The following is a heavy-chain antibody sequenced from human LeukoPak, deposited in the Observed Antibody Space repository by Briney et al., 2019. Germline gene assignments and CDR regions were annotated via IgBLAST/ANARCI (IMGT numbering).Heavy chain of an antibody. CDR3: ARDRGYCSGGSCYRMDFDY. V-gene: IGHV4-39*07. D-gene: IGHD2-15*01. Sequence: SETLSLTCTVSGGSISSSSYYWGWIRQPPGKGLEWIGSIYYSGSTYYNPPLKSRVTISVDTSKNQFSLKLSSVTAADTAVYYCARDRGYCSGGSCYRMDFDYWGQGTLVTVSS. CDR1: GGSISSSSYY. J-gene: IGHJ4*02. CDR2: IYYSGST.